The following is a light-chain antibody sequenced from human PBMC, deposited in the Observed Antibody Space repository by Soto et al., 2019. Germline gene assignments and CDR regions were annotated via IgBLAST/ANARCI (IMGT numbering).Light chain of an antibody. Sequence: DIVMTQSPDSVAVSLGERATVNCKSSQSVLYSSNNKNYLAWYRQKPGQPPELLIYWASTRESGVPDRFSGSGSETDFTLTISSLQAEDVAVYYCQQYYATPRTFGQGTKVEIK. CDR2: WAS. J-gene: IGKJ1*01. CDR1: QSVLYSSNNKNY. CDR3: QQYYATPRT. V-gene: IGKV4-1*01.